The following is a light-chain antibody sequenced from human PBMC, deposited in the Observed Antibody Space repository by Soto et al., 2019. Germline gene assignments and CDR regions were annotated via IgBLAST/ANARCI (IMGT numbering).Light chain of an antibody. CDR2: EVS. J-gene: IGLJ1*01. CDR3: SSYAGSNNLV. CDR1: SSDVGGYNY. Sequence: QSALTQPPSASGPPGQSVTISCTGTSSDVGGYNYVSWYQQHPGKAPKLMIYEVSKRPSGVPDRFSGSKSCNTASLTVSGLQAEDEADYYCSSYAGSNNLVFGTGTKVTVL. V-gene: IGLV2-8*01.